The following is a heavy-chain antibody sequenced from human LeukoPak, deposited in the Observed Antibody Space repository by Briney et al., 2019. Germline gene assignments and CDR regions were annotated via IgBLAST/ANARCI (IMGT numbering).Heavy chain of an antibody. Sequence: ASVKVSCKASGYTFTSYGISWVRQAPGQGLEWMGRIIPILDISNYAQKFQGRVTITADKSTSTAYMELSGLRSEDTAVYYCARDLRNYDSSGYYWYFDLWGRGTLVTVSS. V-gene: IGHV1-69*04. D-gene: IGHD3-22*01. CDR2: IIPILDIS. CDR1: GYTFTSYG. J-gene: IGHJ2*01. CDR3: ARDLRNYDSSGYYWYFDL.